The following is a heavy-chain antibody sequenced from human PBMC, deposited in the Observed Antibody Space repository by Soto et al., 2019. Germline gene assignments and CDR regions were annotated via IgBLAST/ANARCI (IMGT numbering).Heavy chain of an antibody. V-gene: IGHV4-39*01. Sequence: PSDTLSLTCPVSGLTFNINSCFWYLAWIRQPPGKGLEWIGSIDNGGNTHYNAPLKSRVIISADTSKNQFSLSLNSVTAADTAVYYCVKRSLLMAPTWGQGIQVTVSS. D-gene: IGHD1-26*01. CDR1: GLTFNINSCF. J-gene: IGHJ4*02. CDR2: IDNGGNT. CDR3: VKRSLLMAPT.